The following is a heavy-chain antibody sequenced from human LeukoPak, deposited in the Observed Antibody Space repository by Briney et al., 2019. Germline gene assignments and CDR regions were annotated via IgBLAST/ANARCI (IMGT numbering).Heavy chain of an antibody. D-gene: IGHD3-22*01. J-gene: IGHJ4*02. V-gene: IGHV3-21*01. CDR3: VRLRRNNDRSGYYYYYDY. CDR1: GYTFSGFS. CDR2: ISVRSNYR. Sequence: PGGSLTLSCAASGYTFSGFSVNWVHQAPGKGLEWVSSISVRSNYRYYADSVRGRFTISRDDARDSLFLQMNSLRAEDTAVYFCVRLRRNNDRSGYYYYYDYWGQGTLVTVSS.